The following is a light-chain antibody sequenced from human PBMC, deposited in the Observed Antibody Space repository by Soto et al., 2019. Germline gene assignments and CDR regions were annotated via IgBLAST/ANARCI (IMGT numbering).Light chain of an antibody. CDR2: GAS. J-gene: IGKJ1*01. Sequence: EIVMTQSPATLSVSAGERATLSCRASQSVTSNLDWYQQKPGQAPRLLIYGASTRATGIPARFSGSGSGTEFTLTISSLQSQDFAVYYCQQYNNWPPPTFGQGTKVEIK. CDR3: QQYNNWPPPT. CDR1: QSVTSN. V-gene: IGKV3-15*01.